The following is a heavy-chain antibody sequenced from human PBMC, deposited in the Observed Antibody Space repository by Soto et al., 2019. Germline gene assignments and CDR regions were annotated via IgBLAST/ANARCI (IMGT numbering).Heavy chain of an antibody. CDR2: IIPILGIA. CDR3: ARGAAGIAVAGPSYCVAW. CDR1: GGTFSSYS. Sequence: QVQLVQSGAEVKKPGSSVKVSCKASGGTFSSYSISWVRQAPGQGLEWMGRIIPILGIANYAQKLQGRVTIAADKSTSSAYMELSCLRSEDRAVYYCARGAAGIAVAGPSYCVAWRGPGTLVTVSS. D-gene: IGHD6-19*01. J-gene: IGHJ4*02. V-gene: IGHV1-69*02.